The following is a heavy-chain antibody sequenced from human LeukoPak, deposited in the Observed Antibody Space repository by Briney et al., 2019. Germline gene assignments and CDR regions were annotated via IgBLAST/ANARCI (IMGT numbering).Heavy chain of an antibody. J-gene: IGHJ4*02. V-gene: IGHV3-23*01. Sequence: PGGSLRLSCAASGFTFSNAWMSWVRQAPGKGLEWVSGISGRGDSTYYTESVKGRFTISRDNSKNTLYLEMNSLRAEDTAVYYCAKYLAGGWYYIDCWGQGTLVTVSS. CDR1: GFTFSNAW. CDR3: AKYLAGGWYYIDC. CDR2: ISGRGDST. D-gene: IGHD6-19*01.